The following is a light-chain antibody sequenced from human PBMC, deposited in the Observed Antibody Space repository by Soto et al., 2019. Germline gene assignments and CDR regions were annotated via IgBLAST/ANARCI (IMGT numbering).Light chain of an antibody. Sequence: DIHLTQSPSFLSASVGDRVTITCRPSQAVPHNMAWYQQKPGQPPKLLIYEESTLHSGVPSRFSGRKSGTQFTLTIDSLQPEDFATYYCQQVKTYPRTFGGGTKVEIK. CDR1: QAVPHN. CDR3: QQVKTYPRT. J-gene: IGKJ4*02. CDR2: EES. V-gene: IGKV1-9*01.